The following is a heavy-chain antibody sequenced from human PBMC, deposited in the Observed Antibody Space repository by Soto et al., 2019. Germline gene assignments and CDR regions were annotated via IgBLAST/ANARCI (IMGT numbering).Heavy chain of an antibody. J-gene: IGHJ1*01. V-gene: IGHV4-39*01. Sequence: ETLSLTCTVSGGSISSSSYYWGWIRQPPGKGLEWIGSIYYSGSTYYNPSLKSRVTISVDTSKNQFSLKLSSVTAADTAVYYCVSGSESSGYYSPVSYPRFQHWGQGTLVTVSS. CDR1: GGSISSSSYY. CDR3: VSGSESSGYYSPVSYPRFQH. D-gene: IGHD3-22*01. CDR2: IYYSGST.